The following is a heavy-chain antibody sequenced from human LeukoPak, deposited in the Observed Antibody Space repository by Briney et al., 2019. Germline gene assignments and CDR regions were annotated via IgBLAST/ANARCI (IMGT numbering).Heavy chain of an antibody. CDR2: IYNTGST. CDR1: GGSINGGDFY. Sequence: SETLSLTCTVSGGSINGGDFYWSWIRQPPGKGLEWIGYIYNTGSTYYNPSLKSRVTISVDTSKNQFSLKLSSVTAADTAVYYCAMTVDIVATIGYGMDVWGQGTTVTVSS. CDR3: AMTVDIVATIGYGMDV. J-gene: IGHJ6*02. V-gene: IGHV4-30-4*01. D-gene: IGHD5-12*01.